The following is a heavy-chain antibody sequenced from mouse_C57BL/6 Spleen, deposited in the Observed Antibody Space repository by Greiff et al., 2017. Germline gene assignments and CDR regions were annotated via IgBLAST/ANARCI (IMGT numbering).Heavy chain of an antibody. Sequence: QVQLQQPGAELVMPGASVKLSCKASGYTFTSYWMHWVKQRPGQGLEWIGEIDPSDSYTNYNQKFKGKSTLTVDKSSSTAYMQLSSLTSEDSAVYYCASSLLDGWFAYWGQGTLVTVSA. CDR1: GYTFTSYW. D-gene: IGHD2-3*01. CDR3: ASSLLDGWFAY. J-gene: IGHJ3*01. CDR2: IDPSDSYT. V-gene: IGHV1-69*01.